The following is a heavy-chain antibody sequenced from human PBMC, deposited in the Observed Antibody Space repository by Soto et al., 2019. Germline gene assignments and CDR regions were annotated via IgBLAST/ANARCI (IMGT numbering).Heavy chain of an antibody. CDR2: IIPILGIA. D-gene: IGHD3-10*01. CDR3: ARGYDGSGSHSRFDP. J-gene: IGHJ5*02. CDR1: GGTFSSYT. Sequence: QVQLVQSGAEVKKPGSSVKVSCKASGGTFSSYTISWVRQAPGQGLEWMGRIIPILGIANYAQKFQGRVTITADKSTSTGYMELSSLRSEYTAVYYCARGYDGSGSHSRFDPWGQGTLVTVSS. V-gene: IGHV1-69*02.